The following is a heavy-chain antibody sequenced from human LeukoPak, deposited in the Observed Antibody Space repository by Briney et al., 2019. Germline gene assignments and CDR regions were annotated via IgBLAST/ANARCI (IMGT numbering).Heavy chain of an antibody. CDR2: IYYSGNT. V-gene: IGHV4-39*01. J-gene: IGHJ3*02. Sequence: SETLSLTCTVSGGAISDSNYYWGWIRQPPGEGLEWIGNIYYSGNTFYNPSLKSRVTISADTSKNQFSLKLSSVTAADTSLYYCARYSGSHYAFDIWGQGTMVTVSS. CDR3: ARYSGSHYAFDI. D-gene: IGHD1-26*01. CDR1: GGAISDSNYY.